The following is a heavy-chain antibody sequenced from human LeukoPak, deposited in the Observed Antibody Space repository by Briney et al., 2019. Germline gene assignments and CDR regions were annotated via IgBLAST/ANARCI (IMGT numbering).Heavy chain of an antibody. D-gene: IGHD6-19*01. CDR1: GYTFTTYG. Sequence: GASVKVSCKASGYTFTTYGISWVRQAPGQGLEWMGWISAYNGNTNYAQKFQGRVTITTDESTSTAYMELSSLRSEDTAVYYCAVNARAGDLYSSGWHYFDYWGQGTLVTVSS. CDR2: ISAYNGNT. J-gene: IGHJ4*02. CDR3: AVNARAGDLYSSGWHYFDY. V-gene: IGHV1-18*01.